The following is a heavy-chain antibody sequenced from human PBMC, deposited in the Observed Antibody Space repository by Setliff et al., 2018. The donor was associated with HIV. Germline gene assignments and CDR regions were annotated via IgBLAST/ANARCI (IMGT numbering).Heavy chain of an antibody. V-gene: IGHV4-61*01. D-gene: IGHD3-10*01. CDR1: GYSISSGYY. J-gene: IGHJ4*02. CDR2: IYYSGST. Sequence: SETLSLTCDVSGYSISSGYYWGWIRQPPGKGLEWIGYIYYSGSTNYNPSLKSRVTISVDTSKNQFSLKLSSVTAADTAVYYCARGHRVVRAYLDYWGQGTLVTVSS. CDR3: ARGHRVVRAYLDY.